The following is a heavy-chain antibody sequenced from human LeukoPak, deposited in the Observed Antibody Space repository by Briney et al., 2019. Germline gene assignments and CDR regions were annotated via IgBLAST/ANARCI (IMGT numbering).Heavy chain of an antibody. Sequence: SETLSLTCAVSGYSISSGYYWGWIRQPPGKGLEWIGSIYHSGSTYYNPSLKSRVTISVDTSKNQFSLKLSSVTAADTAVYYCARGGSPVGATNDYWGQGTLVSVSS. CDR3: ARGGSPVGATNDY. V-gene: IGHV4-38-2*01. D-gene: IGHD1-26*01. CDR2: IYHSGST. J-gene: IGHJ4*02. CDR1: GYSISSGYY.